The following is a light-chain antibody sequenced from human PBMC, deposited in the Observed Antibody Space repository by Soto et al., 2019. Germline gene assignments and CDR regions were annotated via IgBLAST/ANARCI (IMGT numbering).Light chain of an antibody. V-gene: IGKV1-9*01. J-gene: IGKJ5*01. CDR3: QQRKSYPIT. Sequence: IQMTQSPSSLSASVGYRVXXTCRASQGISNYSAWYQQKPGKAPNXXIHTASTLQSGVPSRFSGSGSGTEFTLTISSLQPEDFATYYCQQRKSYPITFGQGTRLEIK. CDR2: TAS. CDR1: QGISNY.